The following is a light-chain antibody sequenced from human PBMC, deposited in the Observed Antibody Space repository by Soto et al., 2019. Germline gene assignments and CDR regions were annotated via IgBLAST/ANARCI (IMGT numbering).Light chain of an antibody. J-gene: IGLJ2*01. CDR2: EVS. Sequence: QSVLTQPPSASGSPGQSVTISCTGTGSDVGGYNYVSWYQQHPGKAPKLMIYEVSKRPSGVPDRFSGSKSGNTASLTVSGLQAEDEADYYCSSYAGSTHVVFGGGTKLTVL. CDR1: GSDVGGYNY. V-gene: IGLV2-8*01. CDR3: SSYAGSTHVV.